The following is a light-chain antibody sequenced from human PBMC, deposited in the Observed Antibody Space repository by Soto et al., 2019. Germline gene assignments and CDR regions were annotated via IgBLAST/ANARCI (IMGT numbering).Light chain of an antibody. Sequence: EIVLTQSPGTLSLSPGERATLSCRASQSVSSSYLAWYQQKPGQAPRLLIYGASSRPTGIPDRFSGSGSGTDFTLTIGRLEPEDFAVYYCQQYGSSSTFGQGTQLEI. V-gene: IGKV3-20*01. CDR2: GAS. J-gene: IGKJ5*01. CDR3: QQYGSSST. CDR1: QSVSSSY.